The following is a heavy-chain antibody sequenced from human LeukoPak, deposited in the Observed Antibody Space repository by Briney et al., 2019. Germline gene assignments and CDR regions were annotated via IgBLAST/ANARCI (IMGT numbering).Heavy chain of an antibody. CDR2: IYHSGST. V-gene: IGHV4-38-2*02. CDR3: ARLVAADYFDY. D-gene: IGHD2-15*01. Sequence: PSETQSLTCTVSGYSISSAYYWGWIRQSPGKGLEWIGSIYHSGSTYYNPSLKSRVTISVDTSKNQFSLKLTSVTAADTAVYYCARLVAADYFDYWGQGTLVTVSS. J-gene: IGHJ4*02. CDR1: GYSISSAYY.